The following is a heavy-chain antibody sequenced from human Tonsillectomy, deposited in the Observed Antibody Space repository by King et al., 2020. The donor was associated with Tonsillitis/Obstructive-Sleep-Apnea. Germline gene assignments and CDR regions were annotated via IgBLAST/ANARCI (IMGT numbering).Heavy chain of an antibody. Sequence: SVKGRFTISRDNAKNSLFLQMNSLRAEDTALYYCASEDIEKGDAFNSWGQGTMVTVSS. J-gene: IGHJ3*02. CDR3: ASEDIEKGDAFNS. V-gene: IGHV3-11*06. D-gene: IGHD2-15*01.